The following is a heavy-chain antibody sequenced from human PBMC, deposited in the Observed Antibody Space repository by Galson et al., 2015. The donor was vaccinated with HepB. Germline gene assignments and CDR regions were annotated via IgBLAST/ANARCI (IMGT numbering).Heavy chain of an antibody. CDR2: ISAYNGNT. D-gene: IGHD3-22*01. CDR3: ARDSHYDSSGPPLLGI. V-gene: IGHV1-18*04. Sequence: SVKVSCKASGYTFTSYGISWVRQAPGQGLEWMGWISAYNGNTNYAQKLQGRVTMTTDTSTSTAYMELRSLRSDDTAVYYCARDSHYDSSGPPLLGIWGQGTMVTVSS. J-gene: IGHJ3*02. CDR1: GYTFTSYG.